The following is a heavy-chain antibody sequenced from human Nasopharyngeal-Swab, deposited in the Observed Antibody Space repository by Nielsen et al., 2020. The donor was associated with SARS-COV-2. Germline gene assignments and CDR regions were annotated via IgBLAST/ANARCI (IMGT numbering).Heavy chain of an antibody. CDR1: GFTFSDYF. CDR2: TKIKGDNYAT. D-gene: IGHD5-12*01. Sequence: GESLKIYCVASGFTFSDYFMAWVRQTPGKGLQWVGVTKIKGDNYATEYAASVKGRFTISRDDSKNSLYLEMNSLKTEDTALYYCVREYYGGYDHWGQGTLVTVSS. J-gene: IGHJ4*02. V-gene: IGHV3-72*01. CDR3: VREYYGGYDH.